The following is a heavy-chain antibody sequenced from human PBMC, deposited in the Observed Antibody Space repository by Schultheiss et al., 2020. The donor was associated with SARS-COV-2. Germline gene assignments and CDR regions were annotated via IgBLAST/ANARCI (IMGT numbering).Heavy chain of an antibody. CDR1: GFTFSSYA. J-gene: IGHJ4*02. CDR3: AKSPRHIVVVVAANYDY. V-gene: IGHV3-23*01. Sequence: GGSLRLSCAASGFTFSSYAMSWVRQAPGKGLEWVSAISGSGGSTYYADSVKGRFTISRDNSKNTLYLQMNSLRAEDTAVYYCAKSPRHIVVVVAANYDYWGQGTLVTVS. D-gene: IGHD2-15*01. CDR2: ISGSGGST.